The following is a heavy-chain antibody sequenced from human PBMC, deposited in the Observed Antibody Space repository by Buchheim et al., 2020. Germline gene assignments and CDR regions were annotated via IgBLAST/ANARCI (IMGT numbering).Heavy chain of an antibody. CDR2: IWYDGSNK. CDR1: GFTFSSYG. J-gene: IGHJ4*02. V-gene: IGHV3-33*06. CDR3: AKGELLWFGELGLPDY. Sequence: QVQLVESGGGVVQPGRSLRLSCAASGFTFSSYGMHWVRQAPGKGLEWVAVIWYDGSNKYYADSVKGRFTISRDNSKNTLYLQMNSLRAEDTAVYYCAKGELLWFGELGLPDYWGQGTL. D-gene: IGHD3-10*01.